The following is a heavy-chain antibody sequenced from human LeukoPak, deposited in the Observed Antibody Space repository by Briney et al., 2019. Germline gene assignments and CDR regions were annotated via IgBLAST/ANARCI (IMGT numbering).Heavy chain of an antibody. J-gene: IGHJ6*02. D-gene: IGHD3-10*01. V-gene: IGHV3-9*01. CDR1: GFTFSSYA. CDR3: AKGSGSYSLYGMDV. Sequence: PGGSLRLSCAASGFTFSSYAMSWVRQAPGKGLEWVSGISWNSGSIGYADSVKGRFTISRDNAKNSLYLQMNSLRAEDTALYYCAKGSGSYSLYGMDVWGQGTTVTVSS. CDR2: ISWNSGSI.